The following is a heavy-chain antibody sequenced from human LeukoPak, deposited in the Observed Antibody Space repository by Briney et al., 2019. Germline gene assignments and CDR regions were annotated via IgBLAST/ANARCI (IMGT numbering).Heavy chain of an antibody. J-gene: IGHJ4*02. CDR2: ISWNSGSI. V-gene: IGHV3-9*03. Sequence: GRSLRLSCAASGFTFDDYAMHWVRQAPGKGLEWVSGISWNSGSIGYADSVKGRFTISRDNAKNSLYLQMNSLRAEDMALYYCAKTDGDYAYSDYWGQGTLVTVSS. CDR3: AKTDGDYAYSDY. CDR1: GFTFDDYA. D-gene: IGHD4-17*01.